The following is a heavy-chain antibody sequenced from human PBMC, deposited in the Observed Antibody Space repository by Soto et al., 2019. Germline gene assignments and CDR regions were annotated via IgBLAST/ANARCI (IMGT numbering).Heavy chain of an antibody. CDR3: ARQRTTVVTQAYFDH. CDR1: GESISSSSYY. CDR2: IYYSGRT. D-gene: IGHD2-21*02. J-gene: IGHJ4*02. Sequence: SETLSLTCIVSGESISSSSYYWGWIRQPPGKGLEWIGSIYYSGRTYYNPSFKSRVTISIDTSKNQFSLKPSSVTATDTAVYYCARQRTTVVTQAYFDHWGQGALVTVSS. V-gene: IGHV4-39*01.